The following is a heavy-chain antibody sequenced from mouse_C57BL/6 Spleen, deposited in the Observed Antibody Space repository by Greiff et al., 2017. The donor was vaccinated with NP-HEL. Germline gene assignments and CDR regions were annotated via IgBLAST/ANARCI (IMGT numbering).Heavy chain of an antibody. J-gene: IGHJ1*03. D-gene: IGHD1-1*01. CDR1: GYTFTDYN. CDR2: INPNNGGT. V-gene: IGHV1-18*01. Sequence: EVQLQQSGPELVKPGASVKIPCKASGYTFTDYNMDWVKQSHGKSLEWIGDINPNNGGTIYNQKFKGKATLTVDKSSSTAYMELRSLTSEDTAVYYCARQGVYYGSSRPWYFDVWGTRTTVTVSS. CDR3: ARQGVYYGSSRPWYFDV.